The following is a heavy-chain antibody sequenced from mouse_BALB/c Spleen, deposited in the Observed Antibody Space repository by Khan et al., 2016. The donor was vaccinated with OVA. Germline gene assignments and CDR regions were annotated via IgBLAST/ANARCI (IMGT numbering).Heavy chain of an antibody. J-gene: IGHJ4*01. V-gene: IGHV9-2-1*01. CDR1: GYTFTDYS. CDR2: INTETGEP. CDR3: ARGGGSYAMDY. Sequence: QIQLVQSGPELKKPGETVKISCKASGYTFTDYSMHWVKQAPGKGLKWMGWINTETGEPTYADDFKGRFAFSLETSASTAYLQINNLKTEDTATYFVARGGGSYAMDYWGQGTSVTVSS.